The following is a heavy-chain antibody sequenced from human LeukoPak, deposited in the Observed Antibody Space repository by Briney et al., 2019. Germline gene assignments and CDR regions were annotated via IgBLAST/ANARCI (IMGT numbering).Heavy chain of an antibody. V-gene: IGHV3-66*02. J-gene: IGHJ5*02. Sequence: PGGSLRLSCASSGFTVSSNYMSWVRQAPGKGLEWVSVTYGGGSTYYADSVKGRFSISRDNSKNTLYLQMSSLRTEDTAVYYCARDRVTGTLDFDPWGQGTLVTVSS. D-gene: IGHD1-7*01. CDR1: GFTVSSNY. CDR3: ARDRVTGTLDFDP. CDR2: TYGGGST.